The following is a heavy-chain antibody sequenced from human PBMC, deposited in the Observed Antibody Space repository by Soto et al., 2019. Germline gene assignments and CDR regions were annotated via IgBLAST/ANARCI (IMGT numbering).Heavy chain of an antibody. CDR2: IKQDGSEK. V-gene: IGHV3-7*01. CDR1: GFTFSSYW. Sequence: GGSLRLSCAASGFTFSSYWMSWVRQAPGKGLEWVANIKQDGSEKYYVDSAKGRFTISRDNDKNSLYLQMNSLRAEDTAVYYCAREAYSSGWLGNDYWGQGTLVTVSS. J-gene: IGHJ4*02. D-gene: IGHD6-19*01. CDR3: AREAYSSGWLGNDY.